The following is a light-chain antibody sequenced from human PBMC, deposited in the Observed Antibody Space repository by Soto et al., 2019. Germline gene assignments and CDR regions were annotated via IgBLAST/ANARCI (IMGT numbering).Light chain of an antibody. CDR2: DVT. J-gene: IGLJ2*01. V-gene: IGLV2-11*01. CDR3: CSYSGTYTEVV. CDR1: SNNY. Sequence: QSVLTQPRSVSGSPGQSVTISCTGISNNYVSWYQQHPGKVPKVIVYDVTLRPSGVSDRFSGSRSGNTASLAISGLRAEDEADYYCCSYSGTYTEVVFRGGTKLTVL.